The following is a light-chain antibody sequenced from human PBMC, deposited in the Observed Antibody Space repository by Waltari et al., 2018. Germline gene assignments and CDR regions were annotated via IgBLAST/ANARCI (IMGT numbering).Light chain of an antibody. CDR3: ASFAGSNTL. J-gene: IGLJ2*01. CDR1: STAVGVYNY. CDR2: EVS. V-gene: IGLV2-8*01. Sequence: QSALSQPPSASGSPGQSVTMSCTGTSTAVGVYNYVSWYQQHPGKAPKLLIYEVSERPSGVPDRFSGSKSGNTASLTVSGLQPEDEADYYCASFAGSNTLFGGGTKLTVL.